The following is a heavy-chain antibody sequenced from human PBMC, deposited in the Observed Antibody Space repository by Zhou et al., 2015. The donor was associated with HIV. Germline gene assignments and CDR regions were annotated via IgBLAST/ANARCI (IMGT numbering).Heavy chain of an antibody. CDR2: INPNGGST. J-gene: IGHJ6*02. CDR1: GYTFSSYY. D-gene: IGHD3-3*01. V-gene: IGHV1-46*01. Sequence: QVQLVQSGAEVKKPGASVKVSCKASGYTFSSYYMHWVRQAPGQGLEWMGIINPNGGSTSYAQKFQGRVTMTRDTSTSTVYMELSSLRSEDTAVYYCARVGRSITIFGVVTTRLYYYGMDVWGQGTTVTVSS. CDR3: ARVGRSITIFGVVTTRLYYYGMDV.